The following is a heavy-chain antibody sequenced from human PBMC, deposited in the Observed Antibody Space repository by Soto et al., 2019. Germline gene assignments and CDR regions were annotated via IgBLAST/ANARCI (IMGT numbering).Heavy chain of an antibody. J-gene: IGHJ5*02. Sequence: SETLSLTCTVSGGSISSGGYYWSWIRQHPGKGLEWIGYIYYSGSTYYNPSLKSRVTISVDTSKNQFSLKLSSVTAADTAVYYCARRTQPDSSSWYLRFGWFDPWGQGTLVTVSS. D-gene: IGHD6-13*01. CDR3: ARRTQPDSSSWYLRFGWFDP. CDR1: GGSISSGGYY. V-gene: IGHV4-31*03. CDR2: IYYSGST.